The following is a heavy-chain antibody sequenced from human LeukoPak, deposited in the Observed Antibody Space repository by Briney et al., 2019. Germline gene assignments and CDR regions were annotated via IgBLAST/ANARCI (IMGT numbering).Heavy chain of an antibody. CDR3: ALLGGSFDF. CDR2: IKEDGSEI. J-gene: IGHJ4*02. D-gene: IGHD3-16*01. Sequence: GGSLRLSCAASGFTFSNYWMSWVRQAPGKGLEWVANIKEDGSEIHYVASVKGRFTISRDNAKNSLYLQMNSLGADDTAVYYCALLGGSFDFWGQGTRVTVSS. V-gene: IGHV3-7*01. CDR1: GFTFSNYW.